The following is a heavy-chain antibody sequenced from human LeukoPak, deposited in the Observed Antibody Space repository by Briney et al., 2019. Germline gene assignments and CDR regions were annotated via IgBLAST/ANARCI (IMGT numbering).Heavy chain of an antibody. CDR1: GFTFSSSW. Sequence: GGSLRLSCAASGFTFSSSWMNWVRQAPGKGLEWVANIKQDGSEKYYVDSVKGRFTISRDNAKNSLYLQMDSLRVEDTAEYYCARDPYSGNYGAYYYYYMDVWGKGTTVTVSS. D-gene: IGHD1-26*01. CDR2: IKQDGSEK. V-gene: IGHV3-7*01. J-gene: IGHJ6*03. CDR3: ARDPYSGNYGAYYYYYMDV.